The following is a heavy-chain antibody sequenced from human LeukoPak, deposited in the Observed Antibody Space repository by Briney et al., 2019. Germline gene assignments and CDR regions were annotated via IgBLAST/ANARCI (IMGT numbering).Heavy chain of an antibody. V-gene: IGHV4-34*01. CDR2: INHSGST. CDR3: AREGYSGYVFDY. CDR1: GGSFSGYY. D-gene: IGHD5-12*01. Sequence: SETLSLTCAVYGGSFSGYYWSWIRQPPGKGLEWIGEINHSGSTNYNPSLKSRVTISVDTSKNQFSLKLSSVTAADTAVYYCAREGYSGYVFDYWGQGTLVTVSS. J-gene: IGHJ4*02.